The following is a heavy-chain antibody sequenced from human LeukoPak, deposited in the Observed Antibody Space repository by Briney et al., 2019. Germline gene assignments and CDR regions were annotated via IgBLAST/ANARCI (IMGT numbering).Heavy chain of an antibody. CDR2: ISSSGSTI. V-gene: IGHV3-48*02. CDR1: GFTFSSYN. Sequence: QPGGSLRLSCAASGFTFSSYNMNWVRQAPGKGLEWVSDISSSGSTIYLADSVKGRFTISRDNAKNSLYLQMNSLRDEDTAVYYCARLEYYYVSGNYYKLFDYWGQGTLVTVCS. J-gene: IGHJ4*02. CDR3: ARLEYYYVSGNYYKLFDY. D-gene: IGHD3-10*01.